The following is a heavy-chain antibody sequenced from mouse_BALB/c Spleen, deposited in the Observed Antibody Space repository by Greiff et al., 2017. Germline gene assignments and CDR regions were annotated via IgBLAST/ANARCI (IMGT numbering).Heavy chain of an antibody. CDR2: ISSGGSYT. CDR3: ARDRDYGNARGFAY. CDR1: GFTFSSYA. D-gene: IGHD2-1*01. J-gene: IGHJ3*01. V-gene: IGHV5-9-4*01. Sequence: EVQGVESGGGLVKPGGSLKLSCAASGFTFSSYAMSWVRQSPEKRLEWVAEISSGGSYTYYPDTVTGRFTISRDNAKNTLYLEMSSLRSEDTAMYYGARDRDYGNARGFAYWGQGTLVTVSA.